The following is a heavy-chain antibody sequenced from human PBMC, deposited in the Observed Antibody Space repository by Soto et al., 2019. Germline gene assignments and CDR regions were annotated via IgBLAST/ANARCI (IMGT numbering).Heavy chain of an antibody. CDR2: ISSDGSNT. CDR1: GFTFSRYW. CDR3: AREDSFDPFHH. D-gene: IGHD2-21*01. V-gene: IGHV3-74*01. J-gene: IGHJ1*01. Sequence: EVQLVESGGGLVQPGESLRLSCVASGFTFSRYWMNWVRQAPGKGLVWVSRISSDGSNTTYADSVKGRFTISRDHAKNTLYLQMNSLRVEYTAVYHCAREDSFDPFHHWGQGTLVTVSS.